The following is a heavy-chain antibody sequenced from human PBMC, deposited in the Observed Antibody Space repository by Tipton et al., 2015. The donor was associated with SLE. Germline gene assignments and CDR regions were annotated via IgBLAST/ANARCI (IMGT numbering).Heavy chain of an antibody. J-gene: IGHJ3*02. Sequence: QSGAEVKKPGSSVKVSCKASGGTFTSYAINWVRQAPGQGLEWMGGIIPIFGTADYAQKFQGRVTITADESPSTAYIELSSLRSEDTAVYYCARGRTIAARSAFDIWGQGTMVTVSS. CDR1: GGTFTSYA. V-gene: IGHV1-69*01. CDR2: IIPIFGTA. D-gene: IGHD6-6*01. CDR3: ARGRTIAARSAFDI.